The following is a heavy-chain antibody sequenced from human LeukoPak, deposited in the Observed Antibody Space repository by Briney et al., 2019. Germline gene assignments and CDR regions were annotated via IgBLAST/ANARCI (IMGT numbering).Heavy chain of an antibody. CDR1: GGSISSHY. J-gene: IGHJ4*02. CDR2: IYYSGST. Sequence: SETLSLTCTVSGGSISSHYWSWIRQPPGKGLEWIGYIYYSGSTNYNPSLKSRVTISVDTSKNQFSLKLSSVTAADTAVYYCAMRSNSYDYWGPGTLVTVSS. D-gene: IGHD2/OR15-2a*01. V-gene: IGHV4-59*11. CDR3: AMRSNSYDY.